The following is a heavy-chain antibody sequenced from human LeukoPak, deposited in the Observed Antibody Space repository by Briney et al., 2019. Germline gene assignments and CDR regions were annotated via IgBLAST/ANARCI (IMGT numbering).Heavy chain of an antibody. J-gene: IGHJ4*02. Sequence: GGSLRLSCAASGFTFSSYAMSWVRQAPGKGLEWVSGISSSGGSTYYADSVKGRFTISRDNAKDSLYLQMNSLRAEDTAVYYCGTHAGRTGSDDWGQGTLVTVSS. V-gene: IGHV3-23*01. D-gene: IGHD3/OR15-3a*01. CDR1: GFTFSSYA. CDR3: GTHAGRTGSDD. CDR2: ISSSGGST.